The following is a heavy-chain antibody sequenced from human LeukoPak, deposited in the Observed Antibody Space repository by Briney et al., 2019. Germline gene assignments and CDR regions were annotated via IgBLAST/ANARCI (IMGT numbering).Heavy chain of an antibody. D-gene: IGHD3-10*01. CDR2: IYYTGNT. CDR3: AKSNGYGLVDI. Sequence: ASETLSLTCSVSGDSIIGYYWGWIRQPPGKGLEWIGNIYYTGNTYYNSSLKSRVTISLDTSKNQFSLKVISMTAADTAVYYCAKSNGYGLVDIWGQGTMVTVSS. J-gene: IGHJ3*02. V-gene: IGHV4-39*07. CDR1: GDSIIGYY.